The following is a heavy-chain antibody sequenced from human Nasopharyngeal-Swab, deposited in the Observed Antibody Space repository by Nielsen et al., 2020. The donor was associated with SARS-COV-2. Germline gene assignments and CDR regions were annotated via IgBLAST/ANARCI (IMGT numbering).Heavy chain of an antibody. CDR2: MKPSGIT. V-gene: IGHV4-34*01. CDR3: AGHPADFDY. D-gene: IGHD6-25*01. J-gene: IGHJ4*02. Sequence: RQAPGKGLEWIGEMKPSGITNYNPSLKSRVAISIDTSKNQFFLNLRSVTAADTAVYYCAGHPADFDYWGQGTLVIVSS.